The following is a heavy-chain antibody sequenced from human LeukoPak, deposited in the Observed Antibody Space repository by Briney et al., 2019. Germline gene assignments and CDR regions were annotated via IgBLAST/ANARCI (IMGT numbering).Heavy chain of an antibody. V-gene: IGHV3-23*01. CDR1: GITLSNYG. D-gene: IGHD3-22*01. J-gene: IGHJ4*02. Sequence: GGSLRLSCAVSGITLSNYGMSWLRQAPGKGPEWVAGINGSGGSAYYADAVKGRFTISRDNPKNTLYLQMNSLRVEDTAVYFCAKRGVVIRVILVGFHKEAYYFDSWGQGALVTVSS. CDR3: AKRGVVIRVILVGFHKEAYYFDS. CDR2: INGSGGSA.